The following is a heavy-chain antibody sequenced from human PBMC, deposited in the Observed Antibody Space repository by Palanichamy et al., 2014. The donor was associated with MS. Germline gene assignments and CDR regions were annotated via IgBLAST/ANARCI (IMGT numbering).Heavy chain of an antibody. J-gene: IGHJ4*02. CDR3: ARRRQFSQHIVVVTAIRTFDY. Sequence: VQLQQWGGRTVEAFGDPVPHLRCLRWVLQWLLLELDPPAPTGRGVEWIGEINHSGSTNYNPSLKSRVTISVDTSKNQFSLKLSSVTAAGTAVYYCARRRQFSQHIVVVTAIRTFDYWGQGTLVTVSS. CDR1: WVLQWLL. V-gene: IGHV4-34*01. CDR2: INHSGST. D-gene: IGHD2-21*02.